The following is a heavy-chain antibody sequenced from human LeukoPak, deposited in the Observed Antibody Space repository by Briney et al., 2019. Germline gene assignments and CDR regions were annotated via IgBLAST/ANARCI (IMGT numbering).Heavy chain of an antibody. Sequence: ASVKVSCKASGYTFTGYDINWVRQATGQGLEWMGWMNANSGNTGYAQKFQGRVTMTRNTSISTAYMELSSLRSEDTAVYYCARGVPYDFWSGYYKGLVDYWGQGTLVTVSS. V-gene: IGHV1-8*01. D-gene: IGHD3-3*01. CDR3: ARGVPYDFWSGYYKGLVDY. CDR2: MNANSGNT. J-gene: IGHJ4*02. CDR1: GYTFTGYD.